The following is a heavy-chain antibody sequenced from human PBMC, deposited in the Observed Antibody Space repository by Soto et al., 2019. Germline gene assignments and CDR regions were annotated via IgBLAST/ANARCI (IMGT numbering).Heavy chain of an antibody. J-gene: IGHJ3*02. CDR2: IYSGGST. V-gene: IGHV3-53*02. CDR1: GFTVSSNY. D-gene: IGHD3-16*01. CDR3: ARDHVSFEGEVTDAFDI. Sequence: EVQLVETGGGLIQPGGSLRLSCAASGFTVSSNYMSWVRQAPGKGLEWVSVIYSGGSTYYADYVKGRFTIYRDNSKNTLYIQMNSLRAEETAVYYCARDHVSFEGEVTDAFDIWGQGTMVTVSS.